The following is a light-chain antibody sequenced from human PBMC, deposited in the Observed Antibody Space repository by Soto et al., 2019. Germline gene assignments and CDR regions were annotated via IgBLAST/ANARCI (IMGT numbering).Light chain of an antibody. CDR2: AAS. V-gene: IGKV3-20*01. CDR3: QQYGSFPRS. Sequence: DIVLTQSPATLSSSPGERATLSCRASQSVSSYLAWYQQKPGQAPRLLIYAASSMPTGVPDRFSGSGSGTDFTLNISSLEPEDFAVYYCQQYGSFPRSFGGGTKVDIK. J-gene: IGKJ4*01. CDR1: QSVSSY.